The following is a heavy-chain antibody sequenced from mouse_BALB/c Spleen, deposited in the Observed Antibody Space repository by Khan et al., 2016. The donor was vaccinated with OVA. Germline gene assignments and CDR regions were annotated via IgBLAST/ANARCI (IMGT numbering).Heavy chain of an antibody. CDR3: ARSPYGNFGY. CDR1: GFTFSTYA. Sequence: EVMLVESGGGLVKPGGSLKLSCEVSGFTFSTYAMSWVRQNSEKRLEWVASISSDGDYTFYLDSVKGRFTISRDNAKNTLYLEMSSLRSDDTAMVYCARSPYGNFGYWGQGTLVTVSA. V-gene: IGHV5-9-1*01. D-gene: IGHD2-1*01. CDR2: ISSDGDYT. J-gene: IGHJ3*02.